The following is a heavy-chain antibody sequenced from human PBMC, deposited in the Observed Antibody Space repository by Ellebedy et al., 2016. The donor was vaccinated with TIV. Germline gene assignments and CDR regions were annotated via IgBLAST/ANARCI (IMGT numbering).Heavy chain of an antibody. Sequence: ESLKISXRVSGGSVSRGNYNWGWIRQRPGKGPEWIGNIYHTGTTFYNPSLKSRVTISVDTSKCQFSLRLSSVTAADTAVYYCARFRSGIVVAPAHYGMDVWGQGTTVTVSS. D-gene: IGHD2-2*01. CDR1: GGSVSRGNYN. CDR3: ARFRSGIVVAPAHYGMDV. CDR2: IYHTGTT. J-gene: IGHJ6*02. V-gene: IGHV4-39*01.